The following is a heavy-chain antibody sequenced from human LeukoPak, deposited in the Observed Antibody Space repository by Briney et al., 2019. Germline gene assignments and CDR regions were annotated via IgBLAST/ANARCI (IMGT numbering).Heavy chain of an antibody. D-gene: IGHD3-10*01. CDR2: IRQDGRQT. J-gene: IGHJ4*02. V-gene: IGHV3-7*01. Sequence: PGGSLRLSCAAPEFTFSGFWMNWVRQAPGEGLQWVGNIRQDGRQTHYSDAVQGRFTISRDNAQKSLYLQMNSLGPEDTAVYYCARDGQSSGTFDYWGQGTLVTVSS. CDR3: ARDGQSSGTFDY. CDR1: EFTFSGFW.